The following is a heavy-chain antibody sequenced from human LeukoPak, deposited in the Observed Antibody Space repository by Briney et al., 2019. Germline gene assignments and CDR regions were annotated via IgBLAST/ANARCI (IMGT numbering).Heavy chain of an antibody. Sequence: EASVKVSCKASGYTFTGYYMHWVRQAPGQGLEWMGWISGYNGNTNYAQKFQGRVTMTTDTSTGTSYMELRSLRSDDTAVYYYARDGLYYYGSVVDYWGQGTLVTVSS. CDR3: ARDGLYYYGSVVDY. J-gene: IGHJ4*02. CDR2: ISGYNGNT. V-gene: IGHV1-18*04. D-gene: IGHD3-10*01. CDR1: GYTFTGYY.